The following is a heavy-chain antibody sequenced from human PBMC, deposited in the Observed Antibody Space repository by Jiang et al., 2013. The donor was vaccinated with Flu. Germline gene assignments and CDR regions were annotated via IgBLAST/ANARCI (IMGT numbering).Heavy chain of an antibody. J-gene: IGHJ3*02. CDR1: GDSVSNNRAA. D-gene: IGHD2/OR15-2a*01. Sequence: QTLSLTCDISGDSVSNNRAAWNWIRQSPSRGLEWLGRTYYRSNWYKDYGVSVKGRITINPDTSKNQFSLQLKSVTPEDTAIYYCARGPRRLLNFDIWGQGTVVTVSS. V-gene: IGHV6-1*01. CDR3: ARGPRRLLNFDI. CDR2: TYYRSNWYK.